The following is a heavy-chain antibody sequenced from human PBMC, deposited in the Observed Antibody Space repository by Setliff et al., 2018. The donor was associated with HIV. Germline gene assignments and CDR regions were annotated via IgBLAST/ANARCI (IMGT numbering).Heavy chain of an antibody. CDR1: GGSFSGYY. CDR2: INHSGST. D-gene: IGHD2-15*01. Sequence: SETLSLTCAVYGGSFSGYYWSWIRQPPGKGLEWIGEINHSGSTNYNPSLESRVTISVDTSKNQFSLRLSSVTAADTAVYYCARNPCSGGSCPDAFDIWGQGTMVTVSS. V-gene: IGHV4-34*01. J-gene: IGHJ3*02. CDR3: ARNPCSGGSCPDAFDI.